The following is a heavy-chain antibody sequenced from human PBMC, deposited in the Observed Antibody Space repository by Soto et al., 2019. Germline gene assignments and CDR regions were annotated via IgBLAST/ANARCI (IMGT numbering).Heavy chain of an antibody. CDR3: ARDHRGGTDAFDI. J-gene: IGHJ3*02. V-gene: IGHV1-18*01. D-gene: IGHD2-15*01. Sequence: QVQLVQSGAEVKKPGPSVKASGKAFGYPFTSLVIAWGRQAPGQGLGGMGWISAYNGNTNNAENLQGRVTMTTDTSTSTAYMELRSLRSDDTAVYYCARDHRGGTDAFDIWGQGTMVTVSS. CDR2: ISAYNGNT. CDR1: GYPFTSLV.